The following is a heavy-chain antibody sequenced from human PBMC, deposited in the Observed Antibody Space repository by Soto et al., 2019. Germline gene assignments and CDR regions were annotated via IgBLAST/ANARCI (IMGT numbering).Heavy chain of an antibody. CDR1: GGSFSGYY. Sequence: SETLSLTCAVYGGSFSGYYWSWIRQPPGKGLEWIGEINHSGSTNYNPSLKSRVTISVDTSKNQFSLKLSSVTAADTAVYYCARVTFSNYDILTGQAYYYYYYMDVWGKGTTVTVSS. J-gene: IGHJ6*03. V-gene: IGHV4-34*01. CDR3: ARVTFSNYDILTGQAYYYYYYMDV. D-gene: IGHD3-9*01. CDR2: INHSGST.